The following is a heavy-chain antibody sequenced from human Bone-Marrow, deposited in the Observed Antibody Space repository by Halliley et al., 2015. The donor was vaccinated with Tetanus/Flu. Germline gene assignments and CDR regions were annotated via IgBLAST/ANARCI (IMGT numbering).Heavy chain of an antibody. Sequence: YYGGNKEYADSVKGRFPISRDNSKNTLYLQMNSLRAEDTAVYYCARDRAAGNWLESFELFDYWGQGTLVTVSS. V-gene: IGHV3-33*01. D-gene: IGHD3-9*01. CDR2: YYGGNK. J-gene: IGHJ4*02. CDR3: ARDRAAGNWLESFELFDY.